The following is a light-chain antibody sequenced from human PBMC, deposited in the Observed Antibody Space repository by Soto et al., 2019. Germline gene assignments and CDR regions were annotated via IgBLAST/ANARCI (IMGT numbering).Light chain of an antibody. J-gene: IGKJ1*01. CDR3: LQDYNYPWT. CDR1: QGIRND. CDR2: AAS. Sequence: AIQMTQSPSSLSASVGDRVTITCRASQGIRNDLGWYQQKPGKAPKFLIYAASSLQSGVPSRFSGNSSGTDFTLTISSLQPEDFVTYYCLQDYNYPWTFGQGTKVEIK. V-gene: IGKV1-6*01.